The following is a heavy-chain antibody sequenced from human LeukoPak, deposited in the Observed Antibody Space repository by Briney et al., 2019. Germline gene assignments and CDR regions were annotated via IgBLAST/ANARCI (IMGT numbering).Heavy chain of an antibody. Sequence: ASVTVSFKASGYTFTSYGISWVRQAPGQGLEWMGWISAYNGNTNYAQKLQGRVTMTTDTSTSTAYMELRSLRSDDTAVYYCARDGYYYDSSGVVYFDYWGQGTLVTVSS. CDR3: ARDGYYYDSSGVVYFDY. D-gene: IGHD3-22*01. CDR2: ISAYNGNT. V-gene: IGHV1-18*01. J-gene: IGHJ4*02. CDR1: GYTFTSYG.